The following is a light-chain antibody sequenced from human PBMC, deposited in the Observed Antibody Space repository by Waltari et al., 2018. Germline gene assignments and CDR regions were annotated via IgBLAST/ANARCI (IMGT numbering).Light chain of an antibody. J-gene: IGKJ2*03. CDR3: LQYNSNPPS. V-gene: IGKV1-17*01. CDR2: AAS. Sequence: DIQMTQSPSSLSASAGDRVTITCRASQGISTYLNWYQQKPGKAPKRLIYAASSLESGVPSRFSGSGSGTDFTLTISSLQPEDFATYYCLQYNSNPPSFGQGTKVEIK. CDR1: QGISTY.